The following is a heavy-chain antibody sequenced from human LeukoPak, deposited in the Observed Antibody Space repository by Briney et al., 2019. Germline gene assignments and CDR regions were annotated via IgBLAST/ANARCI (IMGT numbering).Heavy chain of an antibody. CDR1: GYIFTSYG. D-gene: IGHD2-21*01. V-gene: IGHV1-18*01. CDR2: ISAYNGNT. Sequence: ASVKVSCKASGYIFTSYGISWVRQAAGQGLEWMGWISAYNGNTNYAQKLQGRVTITTDTSTSTAYMELRSLRSDDTAVYYCARNRVAIAIYYYYYMDVWGKGTTVTISS. J-gene: IGHJ6*03. CDR3: ARNRVAIAIYYYYYMDV.